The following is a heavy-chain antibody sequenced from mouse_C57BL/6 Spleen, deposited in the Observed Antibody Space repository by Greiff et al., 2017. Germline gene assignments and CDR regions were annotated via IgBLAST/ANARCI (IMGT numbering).Heavy chain of an antibody. CDR1: GFNIKDDY. J-gene: IGHJ3*01. D-gene: IGHD2-1*01. CDR3: TTGSTMVFAY. CDR2: IDPENGDT. Sequence: VQLKESGAELVRPGASVKLSCTASGFNIKDDYMHWVKQRPEQGLEWIGWIDPENGDTEYASKFQGKATITADTSSNTAYLQLSSLTSEDTAVYYCTTGSTMVFAYWGQGTLVTVSA. V-gene: IGHV14-4*01.